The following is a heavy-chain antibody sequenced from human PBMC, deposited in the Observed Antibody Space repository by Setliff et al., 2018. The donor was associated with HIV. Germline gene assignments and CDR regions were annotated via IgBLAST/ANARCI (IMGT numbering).Heavy chain of an antibody. CDR1: GGSFSGYY. V-gene: IGHV4-34*01. CDR3: ARVDGYDFWSGYYTPHAFDI. Sequence: SETLSLTCAVYGGSFSGYYWSWIRQPPGKGLEWIGEINHSGSTDYNPSLKSRVTISVDTSKNQFSLKLSSVTAADTAVYYCARVDGYDFWSGYYTPHAFDIWGQGTMVTVSS. J-gene: IGHJ3*02. D-gene: IGHD3-3*01. CDR2: INHSGST.